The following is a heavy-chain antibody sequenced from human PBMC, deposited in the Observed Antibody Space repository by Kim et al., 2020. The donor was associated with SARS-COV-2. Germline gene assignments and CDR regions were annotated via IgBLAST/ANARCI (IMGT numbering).Heavy chain of an antibody. CDR1: GFTFSSYG. Sequence: GGSLRLSCAASGFTFSSYGMSWVRQAPGKGLEWVSGISGSGGSTYYADSVKGRFTISRDNAKNTLYLQMNSLRAEDTALYYCAKVEVAVAGNFGYWGQGTLVTVSP. V-gene: IGHV3-23*01. D-gene: IGHD6-19*01. J-gene: IGHJ4*02. CDR2: ISGSGGST. CDR3: AKVEVAVAGNFGY.